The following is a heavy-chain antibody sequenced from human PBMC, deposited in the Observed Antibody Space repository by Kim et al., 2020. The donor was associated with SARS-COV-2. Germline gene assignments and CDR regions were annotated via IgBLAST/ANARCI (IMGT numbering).Heavy chain of an antibody. J-gene: IGHJ5*02. V-gene: IGHV3-20*01. CDR2: INRNGDRI. CDR3: ARGLVGGPIDL. CDR1: GFTFNDYG. Sequence: GGSLRLSCAVSGFTFNDYGMSWVRQAPGKGLEWVSGINRNGDRIGYADPVKGRFTISRDNAKNSLYLQMNSLRVEDTALYHCARGLVGGPIDLWGQGTLVTVSS. D-gene: IGHD6-19*01.